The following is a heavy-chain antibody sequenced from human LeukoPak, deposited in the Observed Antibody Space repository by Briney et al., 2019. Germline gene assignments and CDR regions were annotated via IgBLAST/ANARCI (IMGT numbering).Heavy chain of an antibody. Sequence: PSETQSLTCTVSGGSISSYYLSWVRQPAGKGLEWIGRIYTSGSTNYTPSLKSRVTMSVDTSKNQFSLKLTSVTSADTAVYYCARESSYSDYWGQGTLVTVSS. CDR1: GGSISSYY. J-gene: IGHJ4*02. V-gene: IGHV4-4*07. CDR3: ARESSYSDY. CDR2: IYTSGST.